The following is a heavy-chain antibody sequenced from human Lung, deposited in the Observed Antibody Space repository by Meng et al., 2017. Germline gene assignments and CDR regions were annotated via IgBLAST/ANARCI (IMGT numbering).Heavy chain of an antibody. V-gene: IGHV1-2*06. Sequence: QVQMEQSGAEVGKPGASVKLSCRASGYTLNGFYMHWVRQATGQGLEWMGRINTNTGGTNYAQNFKGSITLTRDTSTVYMEVNRLRSDDTAMYYCAGRSYNYDDYFDFWGRGTLVTVSS. CDR2: INTNTGGT. J-gene: IGHJ4*02. D-gene: IGHD5-24*01. CDR3: AGRSYNYDDYFDF. CDR1: GYTLNGFY.